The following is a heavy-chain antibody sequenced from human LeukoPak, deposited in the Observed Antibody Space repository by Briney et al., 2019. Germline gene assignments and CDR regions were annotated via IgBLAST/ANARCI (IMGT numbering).Heavy chain of an antibody. Sequence: ASVKVSCKASGYTFTSYGISWVRQAPGKGLEWMGGFDPEDGETIYAQKFQGRVTMTEDTSTDTAYMELSSLRPEDTAVYYGATDLSRRGYSYAASNYWGQGTLVTVSS. CDR3: ATDLSRRGYSYAASNY. CDR1: GYTFTSYG. D-gene: IGHD5-18*01. CDR2: FDPEDGET. J-gene: IGHJ4*02. V-gene: IGHV1-24*01.